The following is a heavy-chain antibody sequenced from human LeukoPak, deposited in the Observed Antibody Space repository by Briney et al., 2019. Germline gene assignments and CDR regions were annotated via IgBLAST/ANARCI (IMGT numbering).Heavy chain of an antibody. Sequence: GRSLRLSCAASGFTFSSYGMHWVRQAPGKGLEWVAVISYDGSNKYYADSVKGRFTISRDNSKNTLYLQMNSLRAEDTAVYYCAKETSRIGGSMASFDYWGQGTLVTVSS. D-gene: IGHD1-26*01. J-gene: IGHJ4*02. CDR1: GFTFSSYG. CDR3: AKETSRIGGSMASFDY. CDR2: ISYDGSNK. V-gene: IGHV3-30*18.